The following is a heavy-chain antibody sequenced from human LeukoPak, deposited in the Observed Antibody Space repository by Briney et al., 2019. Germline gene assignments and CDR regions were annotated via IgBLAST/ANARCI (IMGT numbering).Heavy chain of an antibody. CDR2: IRSKAYGGTT. CDR3: TRALCSSTSCYGYQYYFDY. CDR1: GFTFDDHG. V-gene: IGHV3-49*04. J-gene: IGHJ4*02. Sequence: GGSLRLSCAATGFTFDDHGMSWVRQAPGKGLEWVGFIRSKAYGGTTEYAASVKGRFTISREDSKSIAYLQTNSLKTEDTAVYYCTRALCSSTSCYGYQYYFDYWGQGTLVTVSS. D-gene: IGHD2-2*01.